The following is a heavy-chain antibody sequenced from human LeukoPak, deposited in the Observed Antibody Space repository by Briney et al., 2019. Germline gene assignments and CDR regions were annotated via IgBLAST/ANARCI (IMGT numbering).Heavy chain of an antibody. CDR1: GGSISIYY. V-gene: IGHV4-59*01. CDR2: IYYSGST. J-gene: IGHJ3*02. CDR3: ARTGAYCGGDCYSGAFDI. Sequence: SETLSLTCTVSGGSISIYYWSCIRQPPGKGLEWVGCIYYSGSTNYNTSLKSRVTISVDTSKNQYSLKLSSVTAADTAVYYCARTGAYCGGDCYSGAFDIWGQGTMVTVSS. D-gene: IGHD2-21*01.